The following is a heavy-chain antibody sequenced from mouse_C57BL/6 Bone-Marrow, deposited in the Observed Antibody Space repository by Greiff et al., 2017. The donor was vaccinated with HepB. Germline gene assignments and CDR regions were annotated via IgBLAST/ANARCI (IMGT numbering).Heavy chain of an antibody. J-gene: IGHJ4*01. Sequence: VQLQQSGAELVMPGASVKLSCKASCYTFTSYWMHWVKQRPGQGLEWIGEIDPSDSYTNYNQKFKGKSTLTVDKSSSTAYMQLSSLTSEDSAVYYCARSITTVPPYYYAMDYWGQGTSVTVSS. CDR2: IDPSDSYT. CDR3: ARSITTVPPYYYAMDY. CDR1: CYTFTSYW. V-gene: IGHV1-69*01. D-gene: IGHD1-1*01.